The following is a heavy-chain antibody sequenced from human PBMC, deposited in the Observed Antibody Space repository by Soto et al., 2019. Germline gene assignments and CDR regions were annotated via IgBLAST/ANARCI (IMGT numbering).Heavy chain of an antibody. Sequence: QVQLVQSGAEVKKPGASVKVSCKASGYTFTSYYMHWVRQAPGQGLEWMGIINPSGGSTSYAQKFKGRVTMTRDTSTSTVYMELSSLRSEDTAVYYCARGGDTVNQYYGMDVWGQGTTVTVSS. D-gene: IGHD4-4*01. J-gene: IGHJ6*02. CDR3: ARGGDTVNQYYGMDV. CDR1: GYTFTSYY. CDR2: INPSGGST. V-gene: IGHV1-46*01.